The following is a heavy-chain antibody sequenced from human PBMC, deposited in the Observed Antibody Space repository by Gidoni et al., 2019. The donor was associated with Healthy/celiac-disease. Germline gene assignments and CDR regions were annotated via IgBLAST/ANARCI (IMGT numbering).Heavy chain of an antibody. CDR2: INAGNCNT. D-gene: IGHD3-3*01. CDR1: RYTFTRYA. V-gene: IGHV1-3*01. J-gene: IGHJ4*02. CDR3: ARDSSRALLRLLEF. Sequence: QVQLVQSGAEVKKPVASVKVSCKASRYTFTRYAMHWVRPAPGQRLEWMGWINAGNCNTKYSQKFQGRVTFTRDTSASTAYMELSSLRSEDTAVYYCARDSSRALLRLLEFWGQGTQVTVSS.